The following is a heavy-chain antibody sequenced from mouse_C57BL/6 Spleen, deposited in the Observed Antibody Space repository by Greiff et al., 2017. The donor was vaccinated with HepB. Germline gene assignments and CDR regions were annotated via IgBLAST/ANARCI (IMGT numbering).Heavy chain of an antibody. V-gene: IGHV1-55*01. CDR2: IYPGSGST. CDR3: ARGGFYHYGSSYAYFDY. J-gene: IGHJ2*01. CDR1: GYTFTSYW. D-gene: IGHD1-1*01. Sequence: VQLQQPGAELVKPGASVKMSCKASGYTFTSYWITWVKQRPGQGLEWIGDIYPGSGSTNYNEKFKSKATLTVDTSSSTAYMQLSSLTSEDSAVYYCARGGFYHYGSSYAYFDYWGQGTTLTVSS.